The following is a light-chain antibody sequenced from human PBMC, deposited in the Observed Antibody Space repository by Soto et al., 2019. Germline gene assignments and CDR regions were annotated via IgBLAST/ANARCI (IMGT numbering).Light chain of an antibody. Sequence: ETVMTQSTATLSVSPGERATLSWRASQSVNSNLAWYQQKLGQAPRVLIYGASTRATGIPDRFSGSGYGTEFTLTISSLQPEDFAVYYCQEYNTWPWTFGQGAKVDIK. J-gene: IGKJ1*01. V-gene: IGKV3-15*01. CDR2: GAS. CDR1: QSVNSN. CDR3: QEYNTWPWT.